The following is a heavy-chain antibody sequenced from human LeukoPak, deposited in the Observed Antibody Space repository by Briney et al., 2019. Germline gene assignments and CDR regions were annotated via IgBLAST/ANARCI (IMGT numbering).Heavy chain of an antibody. CDR2: IYYSGST. J-gene: IGHJ4*02. D-gene: IGHD2-8*01. V-gene: IGHV4-59*01. CDR1: SGSIRTSY. CDR3: ARAPNPDFFDD. Sequence: SETLSLTCTVSSGSIRTSYSSWIRQPPGKGLEWIGYIYYSGSTNYNPSLKSRVTISVDTSRNQFSLKLSSVTAADTAVYYCARAPNPDFFDDWGQGTLVTVSS.